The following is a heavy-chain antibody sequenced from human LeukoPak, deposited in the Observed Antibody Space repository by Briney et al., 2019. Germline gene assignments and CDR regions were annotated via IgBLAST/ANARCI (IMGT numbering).Heavy chain of an antibody. Sequence: GGSLRLSCAASGFTFSSYAMSWVRQAPGKGLEWVSAISGSGGSTYYADSVKGRFTISRDNSKNTLYLQMNSLRAEDTAVYYCAKDLAVARPFYYYYGMDVWGQGTTVTVSS. CDR1: GFTFSSYA. V-gene: IGHV3-23*01. D-gene: IGHD6-6*01. CDR3: AKDLAVARPFYYYYGMDV. J-gene: IGHJ6*02. CDR2: ISGSGGST.